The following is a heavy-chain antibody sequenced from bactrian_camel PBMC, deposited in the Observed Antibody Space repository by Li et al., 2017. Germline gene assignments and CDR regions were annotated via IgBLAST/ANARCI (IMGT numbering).Heavy chain of an antibody. Sequence: VQLVESGGGPVQAGESLRLSCTVYRLTFRDFAMGWFRQAPGKEREGVAAIDWSGQRTFYADSVKGRFTISQDNAKDTVYLEMNSLKPEDTATYYCNAKLEVGYSGSWCSEVSDYWGQGTQVTVS. CDR1: RLTFRDFA. J-gene: IGHJ4*01. CDR2: IDWSGQRT. D-gene: IGHD3*01. V-gene: IGHV3S63*01. CDR3: NAKLEVGYSGSWCSEVSDY.